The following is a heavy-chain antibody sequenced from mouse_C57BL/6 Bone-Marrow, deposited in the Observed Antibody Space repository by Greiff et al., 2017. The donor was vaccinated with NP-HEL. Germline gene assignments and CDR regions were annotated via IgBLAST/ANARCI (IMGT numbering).Heavy chain of an antibody. D-gene: IGHD3-2*02. CDR1: GYTFTSYG. J-gene: IGHJ2*01. CDR3: ARWKLRSYYFDY. V-gene: IGHV1-81*01. Sequence: QVHVKQSGAELARPGASVKLSCKASGYTFTSYGISWVKQRTGQGLEWIGEIYPRSGNTYYNEKFKGKATLTADKSSSTAYMELRSLTSEDSAVYFCARWKLRSYYFDYWGQGTTLTVSS. CDR2: IYPRSGNT.